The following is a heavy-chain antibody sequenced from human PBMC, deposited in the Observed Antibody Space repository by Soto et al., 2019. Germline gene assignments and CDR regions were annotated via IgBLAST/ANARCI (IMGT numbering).Heavy chain of an antibody. J-gene: IGHJ4*02. V-gene: IGHV1-8*01. Sequence: ASVKVSCKASGYTFTSYDINWVRQATGQGLEWMGWMNPNSSNTGYAQKFRGRVTMTRNTSISTAYMELSSLRSEDTAVYYCARLSSGQRDDYWGQGTLITVSS. CDR2: MNPNSSNT. CDR3: ARLSSGQRDDY. CDR1: GYTFTSYD. D-gene: IGHD6-19*01.